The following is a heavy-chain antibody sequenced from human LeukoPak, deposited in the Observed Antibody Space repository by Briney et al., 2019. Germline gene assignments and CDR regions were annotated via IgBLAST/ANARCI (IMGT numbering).Heavy chain of an antibody. V-gene: IGHV3-48*03. CDR3: ARETPCSQYSSSGWYECFDY. D-gene: IGHD6-19*01. J-gene: IGHJ4*02. CDR1: GFSLSNYE. CDR2: ISFNGHII. Sequence: GGSLRLSCAASGFSLSNYEMNWVRQAPGKGLEWISYISFNGHIIYDADSVKGRFTISRDNAKNSLYLQMNSLRAEDTAVYYYARETPCSQYSSSGWYECFDYWGQGTLVTVSS.